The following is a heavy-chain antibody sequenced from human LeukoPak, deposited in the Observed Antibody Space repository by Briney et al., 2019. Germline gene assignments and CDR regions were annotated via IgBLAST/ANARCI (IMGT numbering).Heavy chain of an antibody. J-gene: IGHJ6*03. V-gene: IGHV3-7*01. CDR2: IKQDGSEK. CDR1: GFTFSSYW. D-gene: IGHD5-18*01. CDR3: ARHSTWIQLWLSYYYYMDV. Sequence: GGSLRLSCAASGFTFSSYWMSWVRQAPGKGLEWVANIKQDGSEKYYVDSVKGRFTISRDNAKNSLYLQMNSLRAEDTAVYYCARHSTWIQLWLSYYYYMDVWGKGTTVTVSS.